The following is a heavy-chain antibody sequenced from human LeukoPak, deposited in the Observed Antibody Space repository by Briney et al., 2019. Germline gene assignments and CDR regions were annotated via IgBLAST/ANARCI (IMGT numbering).Heavy chain of an antibody. CDR3: ARGSHIVVVAAFYY. CDR1: GGSISSYY. D-gene: IGHD2-21*02. J-gene: IGHJ4*02. V-gene: IGHV4-59*12. CDR2: IYYSGST. Sequence: SETLSLTCTVSGGSISSYYWSWIRQPPGKGLEWIGYIYYSGSTNYNPSLKSRVTISVDTSKNQFSLKLSSVTAADTAVYYCARGSHIVVVAAFYYWGQGTLVTVSS.